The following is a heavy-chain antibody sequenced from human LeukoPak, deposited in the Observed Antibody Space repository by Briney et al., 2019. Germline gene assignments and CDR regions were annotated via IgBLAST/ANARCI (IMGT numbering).Heavy chain of an antibody. V-gene: IGHV4-38-2*02. CDR1: GYSISSGYY. CDR3: ARQVYGGSDY. J-gene: IGHJ4*02. Sequence: PSETLSLTCTVSGYSISSGYYWGWIRQPPGKGLEWIGSIYHSGSTYYNPSLKSRVTISVDTSKNQFSLKLSSVTAADTAVYYCARQVYGGSDYWGQGTLVTVSS. D-gene: IGHD4/OR15-4a*01. CDR2: IYHSGST.